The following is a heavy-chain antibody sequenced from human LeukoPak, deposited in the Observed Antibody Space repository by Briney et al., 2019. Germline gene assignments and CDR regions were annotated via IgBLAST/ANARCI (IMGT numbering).Heavy chain of an antibody. CDR2: INQDESQK. Sequence: GGSLRLSCAASGFTFSNNWMTWVRQAPGKGLEWVANINQDESQKYYVDSVKGRFTTSRDNAKNSLYLNMNSLRAEDTAVYYCARDPHTALDYWGQGTLVTVSS. CDR1: GFTFSNNW. D-gene: IGHD5-18*01. J-gene: IGHJ4*02. V-gene: IGHV3-7*01. CDR3: ARDPHTALDY.